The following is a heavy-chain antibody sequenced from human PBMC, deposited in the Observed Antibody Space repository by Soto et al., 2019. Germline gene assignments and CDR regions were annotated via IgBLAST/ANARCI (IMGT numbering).Heavy chain of an antibody. Sequence: QVQLVESGGGVVQPGRSLRLSCAASGFTFSSYGMHWVRQAPGKGLEWVAVISYDGSNKYYADSVKGRFTISRDNSKNTRYLQMNRVRAEDTAVYYCAKEVWSGPMDVWGQGTTVTVSS. CDR2: ISYDGSNK. V-gene: IGHV3-30*18. D-gene: IGHD3-3*01. J-gene: IGHJ6*02. CDR3: AKEVWSGPMDV. CDR1: GFTFSSYG.